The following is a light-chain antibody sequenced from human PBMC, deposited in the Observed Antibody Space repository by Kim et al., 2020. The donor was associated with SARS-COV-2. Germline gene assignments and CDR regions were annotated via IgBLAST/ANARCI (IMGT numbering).Light chain of an antibody. J-gene: IGLJ3*02. CDR2: STN. CDR3: VLYMGSGSWV. V-gene: IGLV8-61*01. Sequence: GGTVTLTCGLSSGSVSTSYYPSWDQQTPGQAPRTLIYSTNTRSSGVPDRFSGSILGNKAALTITGAQADDESDYYCVLYMGSGSWVFGGGTQLTVL. CDR1: SGSVSTSYY.